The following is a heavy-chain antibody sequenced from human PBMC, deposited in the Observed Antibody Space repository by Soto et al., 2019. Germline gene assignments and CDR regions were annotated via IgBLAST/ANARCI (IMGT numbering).Heavy chain of an antibody. V-gene: IGHV1-69*12. CDR3: ARTRQVEIATISDY. CDR1: GGTFSSYA. Sequence: QVQLVQSGAEVKKPGSSVKVSCKASGGTFSSYAISWVRQAPGQGLEWMGGIIPIFGTANYAQKFQGRVKXXAXECXSTAYMALSSLRSEDTAVYYCARTRQVEIATISDYWGQGTLVTVSS. CDR2: IIPIFGTA. J-gene: IGHJ4*02. D-gene: IGHD1-1*01.